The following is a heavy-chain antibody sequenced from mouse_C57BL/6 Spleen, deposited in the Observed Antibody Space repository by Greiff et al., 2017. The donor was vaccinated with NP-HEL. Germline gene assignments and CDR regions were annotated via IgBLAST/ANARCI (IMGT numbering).Heavy chain of an antibody. CDR3: ARLGGNSHWYFDV. J-gene: IGHJ1*03. Sequence: QVQLQQSGPELVKPGASVKISCKASGYAFSSSWMNWVKQRPGKGLEWIGRIYPGDGDTNYNGKFKGKATLTADKSSSTAYMQLSSLTSEDSAVYFCARLGGNSHWYFDVWGTGTTVTVSS. D-gene: IGHD2-1*01. V-gene: IGHV1-82*01. CDR1: GYAFSSSW. CDR2: IYPGDGDT.